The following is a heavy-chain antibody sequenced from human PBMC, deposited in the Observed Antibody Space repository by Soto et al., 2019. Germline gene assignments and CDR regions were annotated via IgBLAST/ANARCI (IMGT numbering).Heavy chain of an antibody. J-gene: IGHJ6*02. CDR3: ARYANWNYLYYYYCMDV. V-gene: IGHV1-18*01. Sequence: VSVKVSCKASGYTFTSYGISWVRQAPGQGLEWMGWISAYNGNTNYAQRLQGRVTMTTDTSTSTAYMELRSLRSDHTAVYYCARYANWNYLYYYYCMDVWGQGTTVTVSS. D-gene: IGHD1-7*01. CDR1: GYTFTSYG. CDR2: ISAYNGNT.